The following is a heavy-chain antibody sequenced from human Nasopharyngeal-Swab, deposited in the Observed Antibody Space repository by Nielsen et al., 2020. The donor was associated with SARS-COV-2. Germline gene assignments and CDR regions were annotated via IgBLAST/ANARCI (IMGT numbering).Heavy chain of an antibody. CDR2: IFPDDSDT. CDR3: ARTEYGSGTNFDY. Sequence: GGSLRLSCKASGSFFNTYWIDWVRQMSGKGLEWMGIIFPDDSDTRYSPSFQGQVTISVDESTSTAYLQWSSLKASDTAMYYCARTEYGSGTNFDYWGQGTLVTVSS. CDR1: GSFFNTYW. D-gene: IGHD3-10*01. V-gene: IGHV5-51*01. J-gene: IGHJ4*02.